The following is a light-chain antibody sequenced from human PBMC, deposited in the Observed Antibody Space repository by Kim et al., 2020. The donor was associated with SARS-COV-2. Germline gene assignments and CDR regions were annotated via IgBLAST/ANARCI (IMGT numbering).Light chain of an antibody. CDR1: QGISSY. Sequence: DIQLTQSPSFLSASVGDRVTITCRASQGISSYLALYQQKPGKAPKLLIYAASTLQSGVPSRFSGSGSGTEFTLTISSLQPEDFATYYCQQLNSYVYTFGQGTKLEI. J-gene: IGKJ2*01. V-gene: IGKV1-9*01. CDR2: AAS. CDR3: QQLNSYVYT.